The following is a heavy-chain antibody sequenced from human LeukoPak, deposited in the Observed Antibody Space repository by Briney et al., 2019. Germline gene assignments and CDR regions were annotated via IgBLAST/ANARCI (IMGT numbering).Heavy chain of an antibody. CDR2: INHSGST. D-gene: IGHD3-16*01. Sequence: SETLSLTCAVYGGSFSGYYWSWIRQPPGKGLEWIGEINHSGSTNYNPSLKSRVTISVDTSKNQFSLKLSSVTAADTAVYYCARVSSRGVILSDYWGQGTPVTVSS. J-gene: IGHJ4*02. V-gene: IGHV4-34*01. CDR1: GGSFSGYY. CDR3: ARVSSRGVILSDY.